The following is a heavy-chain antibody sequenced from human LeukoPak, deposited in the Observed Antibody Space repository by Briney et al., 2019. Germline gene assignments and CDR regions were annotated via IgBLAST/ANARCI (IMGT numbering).Heavy chain of an antibody. D-gene: IGHD3-9*01. Sequence: GASVKVSCKASGYTFTSYDINWVRQATGQGLEWMGWVNPNSSNTGYAQKFQGRVTMTRNTSISTAYMELSSLRSEDTAVYYCAKDYDILTGYLWGQGTLVTVSS. CDR1: GYTFTSYD. V-gene: IGHV1-8*02. CDR2: VNPNSSNT. CDR3: AKDYDILTGYL. J-gene: IGHJ4*02.